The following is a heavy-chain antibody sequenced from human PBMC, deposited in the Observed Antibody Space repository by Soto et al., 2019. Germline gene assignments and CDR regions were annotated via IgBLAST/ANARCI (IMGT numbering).Heavy chain of an antibody. CDR2: IYYSGST. J-gene: IGHJ4*02. V-gene: IGHV4-39*01. D-gene: IGHD5-12*01. CDR1: GGSISSSRHY. CDR3: AIVATFGLRDY. Sequence: PSETLSLTCTVSGGSISSSRHYWGWILRPPGKGLEWIGNIYYSGSTYYNPSLKSRVTISVDTSKNQFSLKLSSVTAADTAVYYCAIVATFGLRDYWGQGTLVTVSS.